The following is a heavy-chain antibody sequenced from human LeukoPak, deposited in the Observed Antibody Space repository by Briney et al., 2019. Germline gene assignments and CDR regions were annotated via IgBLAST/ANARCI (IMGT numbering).Heavy chain of an antibody. CDR1: GFTFSSYS. V-gene: IGHV3-21*01. D-gene: IGHD2-2*01. CDR2: ISSSSSYI. CDR3: ARNLGYCSSTSCYADYYYYGMDV. Sequence: GGSLRLSCAASGFTFSSYSMNWVRQAPGKGLEWVSSISSSSSYIYYADSVKGRFTISRDNAKNSLYLQMDSLRAEDTAVYYCARNLGYCSSTSCYADYYYYGMDVWGQGTTVTVSS. J-gene: IGHJ6*02.